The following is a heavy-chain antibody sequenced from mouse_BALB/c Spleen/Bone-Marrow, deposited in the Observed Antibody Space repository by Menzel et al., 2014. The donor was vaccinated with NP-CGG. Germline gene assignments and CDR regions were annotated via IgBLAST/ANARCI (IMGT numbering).Heavy chain of an antibody. D-gene: IGHD2-4*01. V-gene: IGHV5-6*01. CDR1: GFTFSSYG. Sequence: EVMLVESGGDLVKPGGSLKLSCAASGFTFSSYGMSWVRQTPDKRLEWVATISSGGSYTYYPDSVKGRFTISRDNAKNTLYLQMSSLKSEDTAMYYCARQTYYDYDGYFDYWGQGTLSQSPQ. J-gene: IGHJ2*01. CDR3: ARQTYYDYDGYFDY. CDR2: ISSGGSYT.